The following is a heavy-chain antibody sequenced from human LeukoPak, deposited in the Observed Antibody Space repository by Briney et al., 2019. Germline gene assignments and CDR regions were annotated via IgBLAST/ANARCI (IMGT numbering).Heavy chain of an antibody. D-gene: IGHD6-19*01. CDR1: GFTFSNYS. CDR3: AKPKSSYRLFDY. CDR2: ISGSGGDT. Sequence: PGGSLRLSCAASGFTFSNYSMNWVRQAPGKGLEWVSAISGSGGDTYYTDSVKGRFTISRDNSENTLYLQMNSLRAEDTAVYYCAKPKSSYRLFDYWGQGTLVTVSS. J-gene: IGHJ4*02. V-gene: IGHV3-23*01.